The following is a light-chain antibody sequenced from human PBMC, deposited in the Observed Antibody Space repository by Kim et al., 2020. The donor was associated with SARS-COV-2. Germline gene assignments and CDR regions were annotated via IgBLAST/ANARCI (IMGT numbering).Light chain of an antibody. Sequence: SYELTQPPSVSVAPGETARITCGAINIGSESVQWYQQRPGQAPALVIYYDNDRPSGIPQRFSASNSGNMATLTINSVEAGDEADYFCHVWDGPDDRPVFGGGTKLTVL. CDR3: HVWDGPDDRPV. V-gene: IGLV3-21*04. CDR2: YDN. CDR1: NIGSES. J-gene: IGLJ3*02.